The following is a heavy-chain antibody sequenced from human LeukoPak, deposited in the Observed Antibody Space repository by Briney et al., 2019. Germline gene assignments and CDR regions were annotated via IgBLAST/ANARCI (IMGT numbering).Heavy chain of an antibody. D-gene: IGHD4-11*01. CDR3: VTTITTLDVLASHY. CDR1: GGSINSGYH. V-gene: IGHV4-31*03. Sequence: SETLSLTCTVSGGSINSGYHWCWIRQHQGKGLEWIGYIYNRRTTYYNPALKSRVIISVDTSKNQFSLNLNSATAADTAVYYCVTTITTLDVLASHYWGQGALVTVSS. CDR2: IYNRRTT. J-gene: IGHJ4*02.